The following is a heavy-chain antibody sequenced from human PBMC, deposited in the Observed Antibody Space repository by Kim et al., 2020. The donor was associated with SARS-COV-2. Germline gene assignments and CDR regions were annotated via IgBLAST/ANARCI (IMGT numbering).Heavy chain of an antibody. Sequence: SETLSLTCTVSGGSISSGSYYWSWIRQPAGKGLEWIGRIYTSGSTNYNPSLKSRVTISVDTSKNQFSLKLSSVTAADTAVYYCARAGSSWHATRGMDVWGQGTTVTVSS. J-gene: IGHJ6*02. CDR1: GGSISSGSYY. V-gene: IGHV4-61*02. D-gene: IGHD6-13*01. CDR2: IYTSGST. CDR3: ARAGSSWHATRGMDV.